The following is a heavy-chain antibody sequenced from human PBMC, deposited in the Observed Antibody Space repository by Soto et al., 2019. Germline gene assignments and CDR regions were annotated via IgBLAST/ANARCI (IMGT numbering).Heavy chain of an antibody. CDR2: IYYSGST. CDR1: GGSISSGGYY. CDR3: ARDGEMVGATDISAFDI. Sequence: QVQLQESGPGLVKPSQTLSLTCTVSGGSISSGGYYWSWIRQHPGKGLEWIGYIYYSGSTYYNPSFTSRVTISVDTSKNQFSLKLSSVTAADTAVYYCARDGEMVGATDISAFDIWGQGTMVTVSS. J-gene: IGHJ3*02. V-gene: IGHV4-31*03. D-gene: IGHD1-26*01.